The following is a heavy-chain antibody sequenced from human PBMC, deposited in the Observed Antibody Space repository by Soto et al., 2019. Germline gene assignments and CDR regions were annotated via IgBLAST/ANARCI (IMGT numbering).Heavy chain of an antibody. Sequence: AGGSLRLSCAASGFTFSDYYMSWIRQAPGKGLEWVSYISSSSSYTNYADSVKGRFTISRDNAKNSLYLQMNSLRAEDTAVYYCARWSSWYWFDHWGQGTLVTVSS. CDR1: GFTFSDYY. J-gene: IGHJ5*02. CDR2: ISSSSSYT. CDR3: ARWSSWYWFDH. V-gene: IGHV3-11*06. D-gene: IGHD6-13*01.